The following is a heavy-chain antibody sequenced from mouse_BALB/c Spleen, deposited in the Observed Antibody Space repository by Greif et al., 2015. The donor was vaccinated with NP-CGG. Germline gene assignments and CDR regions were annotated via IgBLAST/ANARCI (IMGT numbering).Heavy chain of an antibody. CDR2: ISYSGST. J-gene: IGHJ3*01. CDR3: ARWAGTGFSY. Sequence: EVQLVESGPGLVKPSQSLSLTCTVTGYSITSDYAWNWIRQFPGNKLEWMGYISYSGSTSYNPSLKSRISITRDTSKNQFFLQLNSVTTEDTATYYCARWAGTGFSYWGQGTLVTVSA. CDR1: GYSITSDYA. D-gene: IGHD4-1*01. V-gene: IGHV3-2*02.